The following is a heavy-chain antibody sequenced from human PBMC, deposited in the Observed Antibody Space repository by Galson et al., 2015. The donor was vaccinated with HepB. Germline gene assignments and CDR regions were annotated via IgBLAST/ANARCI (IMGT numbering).Heavy chain of an antibody. D-gene: IGHD1-26*01. CDR1: GFTFSSYA. V-gene: IGHV3-23*01. CDR3: AKRVGVVGAAGRYFDY. CDR2: ISGSGGST. Sequence: SLRLSCAASGFTFSSYAMSWVRQAPGKGLEWVSAISGSGGSTYYADSVKGRFTISRDNSKNTLYLQMNSLRAEDTAVYYCAKRVGVVGAAGRYFDYWGQGTLVTVSS. J-gene: IGHJ4*02.